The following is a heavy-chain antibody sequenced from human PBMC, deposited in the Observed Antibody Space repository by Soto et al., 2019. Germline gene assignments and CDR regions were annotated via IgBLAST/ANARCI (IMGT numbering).Heavy chain of an antibody. CDR3: ARERFGLRFLEWLFDY. J-gene: IGHJ4*02. Sequence: GGSLRLSCAASGFTFSSYAMHWVRQAPGKGLEWVAVISYDGSNKYYADSVKGRFTISRDNSKNTLYLQMNSLRAEDTAVYYCARERFGLRFLEWLFDYWGQGTLVTVSS. V-gene: IGHV3-30-3*01. D-gene: IGHD3-3*01. CDR2: ISYDGSNK. CDR1: GFTFSSYA.